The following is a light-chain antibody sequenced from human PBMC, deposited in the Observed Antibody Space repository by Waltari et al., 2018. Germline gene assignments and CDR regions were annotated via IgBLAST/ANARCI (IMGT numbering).Light chain of an antibody. CDR3: SSYTTSSTL. CDR1: SSDVGDYDH. J-gene: IGLJ1*01. Sequence: QSALTQPASVSGSPGQSITISCTGTSSDVGDYDHVSWYQQHPGKAPKRMLYYVRKRPAGVSIRFSGSKSGNTASLTISGLQAEDEADYYCSSYTTSSTLFGTGTKVTVL. CDR2: YVR. V-gene: IGLV2-14*03.